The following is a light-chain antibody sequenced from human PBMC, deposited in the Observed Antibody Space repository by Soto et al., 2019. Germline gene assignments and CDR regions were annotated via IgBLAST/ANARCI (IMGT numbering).Light chain of an antibody. V-gene: IGKV3-20*01. CDR1: QRVSGTY. Sequence: EIVLTQSPGTLSLSPGESVILSCRASQRVSGTYLAWYQQRPGQAPRLLMYGISSRATGIPDRLSGSGSGTDFTLTITRLEPEDFAVYFCQQYGNLPWTFGQGTKLEIK. J-gene: IGKJ1*01. CDR2: GIS. CDR3: QQYGNLPWT.